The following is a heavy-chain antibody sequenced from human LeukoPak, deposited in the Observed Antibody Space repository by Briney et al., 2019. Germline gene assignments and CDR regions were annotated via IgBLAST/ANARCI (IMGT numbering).Heavy chain of an antibody. D-gene: IGHD3-22*01. CDR3: ATLKGAYDYDRLDY. J-gene: IGHJ4*02. Sequence: GGSLRLSCAVSGFTFSDYYMSWIRQAPGKGLEWVSYISSSGSAIYYADSVKGRFTISRDNAKNSLYLQMNSLRDEDTAVYYCATLKGAYDYDRLDYWGQGNLVTVSS. CDR2: ISSSGSAI. CDR1: GFTFSDYY. V-gene: IGHV3-11*01.